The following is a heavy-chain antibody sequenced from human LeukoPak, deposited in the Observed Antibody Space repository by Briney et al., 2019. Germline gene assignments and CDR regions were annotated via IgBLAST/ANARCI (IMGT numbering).Heavy chain of an antibody. CDR3: ARSLAARWGYFDY. CDR2: MNPNSGNT. Sequence: ASVKVSCKASGYTFTSYDINWVRQATGQGLEWMGWMNPNSGNTGYAQKFQGRVTMTRDTSTSTVYMELSSLRSEDTAVYYCARSLAARWGYFDYWGQGTLVTVSS. V-gene: IGHV1-8*01. CDR1: GYTFTSYD. D-gene: IGHD6-6*01. J-gene: IGHJ4*02.